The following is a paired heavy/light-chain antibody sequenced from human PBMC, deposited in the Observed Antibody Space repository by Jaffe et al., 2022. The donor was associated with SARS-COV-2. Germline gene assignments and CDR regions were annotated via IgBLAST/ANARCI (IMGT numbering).Light chain of an antibody. Sequence: DIQVTQSPSFLSASVGDRVTITCRASEGISSYLAWYQQKPGKAPKLLIYAASTLQSGVPSRFSGSGSGTEFTLTISSLQPEDFATYHCQQLNSYPALTFGGGTKVEIK. V-gene: IGKV1-9*01. CDR2: AAS. J-gene: IGKJ4*01. CDR1: EGISSY. CDR3: QQLNSYPALT.
Heavy chain of an antibody. J-gene: IGHJ5*02. CDR1: GGSINSSSYF. V-gene: IGHV4-39*02. CDR2: IYYSGST. CDR3: ARERFLENGYQSYNWFDP. D-gene: IGHD3-3*01. Sequence: QLQLQESGPGLVKPSETLSLTCTVSGGSINSSSYFWGWIRQPPGKGLEWIGSIYYSGSTYYNPSLKSRVTISVDTSKNQFSLKLSSVTAADTAVYYCARERFLENGYQSYNWFDPWGQGTLVTVSS.